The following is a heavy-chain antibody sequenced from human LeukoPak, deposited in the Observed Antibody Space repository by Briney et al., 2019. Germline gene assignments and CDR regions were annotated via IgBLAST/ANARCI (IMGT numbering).Heavy chain of an antibody. V-gene: IGHV4-39*07. Sequence: SETLSLTCTVSGGSISSSSHYWGWIRQPPGKGLGWIGSISYSGSTYYNPSLKSRVTISMDTSKKQFSLKLSSVTAADTAVYYCARGYCSGGSCYSYYYYNYMDVWGKGTTVTVSS. D-gene: IGHD2-15*01. CDR1: GGSISSSSHY. CDR2: ISYSGST. CDR3: ARGYCSGGSCYSYYYYNYMDV. J-gene: IGHJ6*03.